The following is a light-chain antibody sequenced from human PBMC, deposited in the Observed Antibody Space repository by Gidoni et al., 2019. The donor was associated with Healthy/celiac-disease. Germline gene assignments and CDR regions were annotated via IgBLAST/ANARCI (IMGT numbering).Light chain of an antibody. CDR1: SSDGGGYNY. CDR2: EVS. J-gene: IGLJ2*01. Sequence: QSALTQPASVSGSPGQSITISCTGTSSDGGGYNYVSWYQQNPGKAPKLMIYEVSNRPSGVSNRFSGSKSGNTASLTISGLQAEDEADYYCSSYTSSSTHVVFGGGTKLTVL. V-gene: IGLV2-14*01. CDR3: SSYTSSSTHVV.